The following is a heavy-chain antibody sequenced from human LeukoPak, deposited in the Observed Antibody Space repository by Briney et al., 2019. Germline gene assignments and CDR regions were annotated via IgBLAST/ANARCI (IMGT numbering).Heavy chain of an antibody. Sequence: SETLSLTCGGFGGSLSGANWSGIRQPPGKGLEWIGHIDQSGSTDYNPSVKSRVIISIDTSKNQFSLRLNSVTAADTAVYYCARHWAFDVWGQGTMVSVSS. CDR2: IDQSGST. CDR3: ARHWAFDV. J-gene: IGHJ3*01. CDR1: GGSLSGAN. V-gene: IGHV4-34*01.